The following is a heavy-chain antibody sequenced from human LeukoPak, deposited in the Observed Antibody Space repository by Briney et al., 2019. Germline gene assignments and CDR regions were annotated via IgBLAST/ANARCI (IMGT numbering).Heavy chain of an antibody. J-gene: IGHJ6*04. CDR2: ISWDGGSA. CDR1: GFTFDDYT. V-gene: IGHV3-43*01. Sequence: GGSLRLSCAASGFTFDDYTMHWVRQAPGKGLACVSLISWDGGSAYYADSVKGRFTISRDNSKNSLYLQMNSLRTEDTALYYCAKDISCSGGSCYSAMDVWGKGTTVTVSS. D-gene: IGHD2-15*01. CDR3: AKDISCSGGSCYSAMDV.